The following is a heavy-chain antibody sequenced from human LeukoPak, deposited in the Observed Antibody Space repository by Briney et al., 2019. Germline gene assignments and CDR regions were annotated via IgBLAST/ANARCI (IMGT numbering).Heavy chain of an antibody. J-gene: IGHJ4*02. V-gene: IGHV4-59*01. CDR3: ARGRGSLTY. D-gene: IGHD3-10*01. Sequence: PSETLSLTCTVSGGSISLYYWSWIRQPPGKGLEWIGYFYDARSPKYNPSLERRVTISVDMSRNQFSLNLTSVTAADAAVYYCARGRGSLTYWGQGTLATVSS. CDR1: GGSISLYY. CDR2: FYDARSP.